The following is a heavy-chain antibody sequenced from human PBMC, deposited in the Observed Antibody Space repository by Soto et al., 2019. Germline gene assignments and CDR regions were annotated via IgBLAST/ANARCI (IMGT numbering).Heavy chain of an antibody. CDR2: VNPSGGST. Sequence: QVQLVQSGAEVKKPGASVKVSYKASGYTFTTHYMHWVRQAPGQGLEWVGIVNPSGGSTSYAQKFQGRVTMTRDTSTSTVYMELSSLRSEDTAVYYCARSYGDYADYWGQGTLVTVSS. J-gene: IGHJ4*02. D-gene: IGHD4-17*01. V-gene: IGHV1-46*03. CDR1: GYTFTTHY. CDR3: ARSYGDYADY.